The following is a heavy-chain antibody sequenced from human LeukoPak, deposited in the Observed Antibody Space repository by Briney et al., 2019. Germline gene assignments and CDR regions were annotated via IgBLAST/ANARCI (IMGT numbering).Heavy chain of an antibody. V-gene: IGHV1-69*05. CDR3: ARDNVLLWFGESPGRIDP. CDR2: IIPIFGTA. CDR1: GGTFSSYA. D-gene: IGHD3-10*01. J-gene: IGHJ5*02. Sequence: SVKVSCKASGGTFSSYAISWVRQAPGQGLEWMGGIIPIFGTANYAQKLQGRVTMTTDTSTSTAYMELRSLRFDDTAVCHCARDNVLLWFGESPGRIDPWGQGTLVTVSS.